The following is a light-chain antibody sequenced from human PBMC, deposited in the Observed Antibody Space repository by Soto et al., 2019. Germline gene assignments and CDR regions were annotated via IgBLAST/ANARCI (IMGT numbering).Light chain of an antibody. V-gene: IGKV2-28*01. CDR2: LGS. J-gene: IGKJ2*02. CDR3: MQALHTPWT. CDR1: QSLLHINGYNF. Sequence: DIVMTQSPLSLPVTPGEPASISCRSSQSLLHINGYNFLDWYLQKPGQSPQVLIYLGSNRASGVPERFSGSGSGTDFTLNISRVEAEDVGIYYCMQALHTPWTFGQGTKLEIK.